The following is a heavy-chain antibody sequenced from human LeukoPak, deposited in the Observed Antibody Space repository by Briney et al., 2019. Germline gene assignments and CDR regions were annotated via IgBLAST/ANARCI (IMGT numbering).Heavy chain of an antibody. J-gene: IGHJ4*02. Sequence: PGGSLRLSCAASGFTFSSYAMTWVRQAPGKGLEWVSALSGSGDTSYYADSVKGRFTISRDNSKNTVLLQMNNLRAEDTTIYYCAKVAIFGVVITTPFDFWGQGTLVTVSS. CDR1: GFTFSSYA. V-gene: IGHV3-23*01. CDR3: AKVAIFGVVITTPFDF. D-gene: IGHD3-3*01. CDR2: LSGSGDTS.